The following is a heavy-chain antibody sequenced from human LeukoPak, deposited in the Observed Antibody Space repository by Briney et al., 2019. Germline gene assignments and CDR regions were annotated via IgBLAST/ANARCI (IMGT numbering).Heavy chain of an antibody. D-gene: IGHD4-17*01. J-gene: IGHJ4*02. CDR1: GGFISSYY. CDR3: ARGGHDYGDYVL. V-gene: IGHV4-59*01. Sequence: KPSETLSLTCTVSGGFISSYYWSWIRQPPGKGLEWIGYIYYSGGTNYNPSLKSRVTISVDTSKNQFSLKLSSVTAADTAVYYCARGGHDYGDYVLWGQGTLVTVSS. CDR2: IYYSGGT.